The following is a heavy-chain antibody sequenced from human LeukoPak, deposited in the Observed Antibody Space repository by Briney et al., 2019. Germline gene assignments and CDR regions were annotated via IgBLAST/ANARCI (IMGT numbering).Heavy chain of an antibody. CDR2: ISYDGSNK. V-gene: IGHV3-30*03. J-gene: IGHJ6*02. D-gene: IGHD2-21*02. CDR1: GFTFSSYG. Sequence: PGRSLRLSCAASGFTFSSYGMHWVRQAPGKGLEWVAVISYDGSNKYYADSVKGRFTISRDNSKNTLYLQMNSLRAEDTAVCYCASRRGDYDYYYGMDVWGQGTTVTVSS. CDR3: ASRRGDYDYYYGMDV.